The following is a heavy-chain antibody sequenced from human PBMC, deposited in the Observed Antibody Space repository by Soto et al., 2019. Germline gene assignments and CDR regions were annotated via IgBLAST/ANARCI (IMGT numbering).Heavy chain of an antibody. Sequence: SETLSLTCDVSGYSISSGYYWGWIRQAPGKGLEWIGSMYHSGRSQYAPSLKSRVTISVDTSRNQFSLRLTSVTAADTAVYYCARISTHEYDISDYYSPTYYFDSWSQGSLVTVSS. CDR2: MYHSGRS. CDR1: GYSISSGYY. CDR3: ARISTHEYDISDYYSPTYYFDS. V-gene: IGHV4-38-2*01. J-gene: IGHJ4*02. D-gene: IGHD3-22*01.